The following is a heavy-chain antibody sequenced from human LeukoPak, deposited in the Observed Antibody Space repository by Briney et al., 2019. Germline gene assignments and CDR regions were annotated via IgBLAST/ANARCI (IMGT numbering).Heavy chain of an antibody. D-gene: IGHD5-18*01. V-gene: IGHV3-11*06. CDR1: GFTFSDYY. Sequence: KPGGSLRLSCAAYGFTFSDYYMSWNRQAPGKGLEWVSYISRSSSYTNYADSVKGRFTLSRDNAKNSLYLQMNSLRAEDTAVYYCARGTRVDTAMGPGTYYYGMDVWGKGTTVTVSS. CDR2: ISRSSSYT. CDR3: ARGTRVDTAMGPGTYYYGMDV. J-gene: IGHJ6*04.